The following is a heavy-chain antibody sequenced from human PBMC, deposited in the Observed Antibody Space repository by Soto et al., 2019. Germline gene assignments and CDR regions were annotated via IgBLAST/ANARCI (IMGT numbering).Heavy chain of an antibody. Sequence: GGSLSLSCAASGFTFNSYAMSWVRQAPGKGLEWVSAISGSGGSTYYADSVKGRSTISRDNSKNTLYLQMNSLRAEDTAVYYCASPRTGSGYFPWWGQGTLVTVSS. D-gene: IGHD3-3*01. CDR3: ASPRTGSGYFPW. V-gene: IGHV3-23*01. J-gene: IGHJ4*02. CDR2: ISGSGGST. CDR1: GFTFNSYA.